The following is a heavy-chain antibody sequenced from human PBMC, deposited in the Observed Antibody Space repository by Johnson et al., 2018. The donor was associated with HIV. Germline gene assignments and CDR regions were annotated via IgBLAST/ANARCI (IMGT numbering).Heavy chain of an antibody. Sequence: QVQLVESGGGVVQPGRSLRLSCAASGFTFSSYAMHWVRQAPGKGLEWVAVIRYDGKDKYYADFVKGRFTISRDNAKNSLYLQMNSLRAEDTALYYCARDSVGARGAFDIWGQGTMVTVSS. CDR1: GFTFSSYA. V-gene: IGHV3-33*08. CDR3: ARDSVGARGAFDI. J-gene: IGHJ3*02. D-gene: IGHD1-26*01. CDR2: IRYDGKDK.